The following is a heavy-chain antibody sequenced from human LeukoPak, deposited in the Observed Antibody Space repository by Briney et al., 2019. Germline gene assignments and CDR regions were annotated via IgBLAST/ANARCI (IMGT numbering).Heavy chain of an antibody. CDR3: ARHFYETSGYLDY. J-gene: IGHJ4*02. CDR2: IYYSGNT. Sequence: PSETLSLTCTVSGGSISSSNYYWGWIRQPPGKGLEWIGSIYYSGNTYYNPSPKSRVTISVDTSKNHFSLKLSSVTAADTAVYYCARHFYETSGYLDYWGQGTLVTVSS. V-gene: IGHV4-39*02. D-gene: IGHD3-22*01. CDR1: GGSISSSNYY.